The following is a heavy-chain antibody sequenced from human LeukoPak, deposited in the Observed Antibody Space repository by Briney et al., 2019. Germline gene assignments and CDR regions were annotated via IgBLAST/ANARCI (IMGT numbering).Heavy chain of an antibody. V-gene: IGHV5-51*01. CDR2: IYPGDSDT. CDR3: ATPNSIAAAGWVYFDY. Sequence: GESLKISCKGSGYSFTSYWIGWVRQMPGKGLEWMGSIYPGDSDTRYSPSFQGQVTISADKSISTAYLQWSSLKASDTAMYYCATPNSIAAAGWVYFDYWGQGTLVTVSS. J-gene: IGHJ4*02. CDR1: GYSFTSYW. D-gene: IGHD6-13*01.